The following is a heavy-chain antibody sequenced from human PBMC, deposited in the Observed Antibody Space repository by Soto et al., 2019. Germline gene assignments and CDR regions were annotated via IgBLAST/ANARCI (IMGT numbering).Heavy chain of an antibody. CDR3: ARGSLAPDY. Sequence: PSETLSPTCTVSGASLNNYSCSCARQPAGKGXXWVXRXXXXXSXXXNPSLESRVTVSVDTSKNQFSLKLSSVTAADTAVYYCARGSLAPDYWGQGTRVTAAS. J-gene: IGHJ4*02. CDR1: GASLNNYS. CDR2: XXXXXSX. D-gene: IGHD1-26*01. V-gene: IGHV4-4*07.